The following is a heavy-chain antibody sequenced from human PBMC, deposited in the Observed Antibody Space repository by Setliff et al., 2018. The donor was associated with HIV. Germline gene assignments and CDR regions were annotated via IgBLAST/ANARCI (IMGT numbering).Heavy chain of an antibody. J-gene: IGHJ6*03. Sequence: LSLTCAVYGRSFSGYYWNWIRQSPGKGLEWISYISSKRTSIYYADSVRGRFTISRDNDNNSLYLQMSGLSAEDTAVYYCARGPTTVTNYYYYYMDVWGKGTTVTVSS. CDR1: GRSFSGYY. CDR2: ISSKRTSI. D-gene: IGHD4-17*01. V-gene: IGHV3-11*04. CDR3: ARGPTTVTNYYYYYMDV.